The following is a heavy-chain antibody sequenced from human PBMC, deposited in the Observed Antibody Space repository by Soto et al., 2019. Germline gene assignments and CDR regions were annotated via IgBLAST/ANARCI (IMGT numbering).Heavy chain of an antibody. CDR3: ARDLYSSSFFWFDA. D-gene: IGHD2-2*01. CDR1: GYNFTQYT. CDR2: ITAGDGKT. Sequence: QVHLVQSGAEVKKPGASVKVSCKASGYNFTQYTIHWVRQAPGQRLEWMGWITAGDGKTQYSKKFQTRVTIRSDVSATTVYMDLNSPRSEATAVYYCARDLYSSSFFWFDAWGRGTLVIVSS. J-gene: IGHJ5*02. V-gene: IGHV1-3*01.